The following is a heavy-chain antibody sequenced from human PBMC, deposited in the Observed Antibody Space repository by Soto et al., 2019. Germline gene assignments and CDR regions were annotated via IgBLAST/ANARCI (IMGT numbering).Heavy chain of an antibody. J-gene: IGHJ2*01. V-gene: IGHV2-5*02. CDR3: ANGRIRDWYFDL. CDR1: GFSLSTSGVG. Sequence: QITLKESGPTLVKPTQTLTLTCTFSGFSLSTSGVGVGWIRQPPGKALEWLALIYWDDDKRYSPSLKSRLTITKDTSRHQAVLTMTNMDPVDTATYYCANGRIRDWYFDLWGRGTLVTVSS. CDR2: IYWDDDK.